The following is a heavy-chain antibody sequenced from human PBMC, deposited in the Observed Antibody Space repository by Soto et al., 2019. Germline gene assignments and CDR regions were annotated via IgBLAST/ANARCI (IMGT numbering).Heavy chain of an antibody. CDR3: ARRTELGYCSGGSCTSYYYYGMDL. V-gene: IGHV4-30-4*01. D-gene: IGHD2-15*01. Sequence: SETLSLTCTVSGGSISSGDYYWSWIRQPPGKGLEWIGYIYYSGSTYYNPSLKSRVTISVDTSKNQFSLKLSSVTAADTAVYYCARRTELGYCSGGSCTSYYYYGMDLWGQGTTVTVSS. J-gene: IGHJ6*02. CDR1: GGSISSGDYY. CDR2: IYYSGST.